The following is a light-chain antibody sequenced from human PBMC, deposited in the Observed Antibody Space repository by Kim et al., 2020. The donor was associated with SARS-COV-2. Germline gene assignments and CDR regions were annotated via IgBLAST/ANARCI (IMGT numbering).Light chain of an antibody. CDR2: EDN. CDR3: QSYDSSNWV. J-gene: IGLJ3*02. Sequence: NFMLTQPHSVSESPGKTVTISCTRSSGSIASNYVQWYQQRPGSAPTTVIYEDNQRPSGVPDRFSGSIDSYSNSASLTISGLKTEDEADYYCQSYDSSNWVFGGGTQLIVL. V-gene: IGLV6-57*04. CDR1: SGSIASNY.